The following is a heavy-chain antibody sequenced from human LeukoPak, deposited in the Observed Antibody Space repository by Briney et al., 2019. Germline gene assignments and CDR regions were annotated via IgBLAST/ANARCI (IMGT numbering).Heavy chain of an antibody. V-gene: IGHV3-48*01. D-gene: IGHD5-12*01. CDR3: AKDRGYSGYDSGGDY. CDR1: GSTFSSYS. Sequence: PGGSLRLSCAASGSTFSSYSMNWVRQAPGKGLEWVSYISSSGSTIYYADSVKGRFTISRDNSKNTLYLQMNSLRAEDTAVYYCAKDRGYSGYDSGGDYWGQGTLVTVSS. CDR2: ISSSGSTI. J-gene: IGHJ4*02.